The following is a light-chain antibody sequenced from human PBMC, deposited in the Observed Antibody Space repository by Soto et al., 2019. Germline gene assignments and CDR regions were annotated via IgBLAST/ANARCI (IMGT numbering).Light chain of an antibody. V-gene: IGKV3-15*01. CDR3: QQYGRPPRT. Sequence: MTQSPATRSVTPGEGTTIFCRASQSVSSTLAWYQQKPGQAPRLLIYGASTRATGIPARFSGSGSGTEFTLTISSLQYEDFGVYYCQQYGRPPRTFGQGTKVDI. J-gene: IGKJ1*01. CDR2: GAS. CDR1: QSVSST.